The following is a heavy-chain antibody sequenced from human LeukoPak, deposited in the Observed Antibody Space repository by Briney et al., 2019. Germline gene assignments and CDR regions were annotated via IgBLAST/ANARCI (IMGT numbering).Heavy chain of an antibody. CDR2: INWNGGST. Sequence: AGGSLRLSCAASGFTLSSYGMNWVRQAPGKGLEWVSGINWNGGSTGYADSVKGRFTISRDNAKNSLYLQMNSLRAEDTALYYCARGGTRGDYDYWGQGTLVTVSS. CDR1: GFTLSSYG. V-gene: IGHV3-20*04. J-gene: IGHJ4*02. D-gene: IGHD2-21*02. CDR3: ARGGTRGDYDY.